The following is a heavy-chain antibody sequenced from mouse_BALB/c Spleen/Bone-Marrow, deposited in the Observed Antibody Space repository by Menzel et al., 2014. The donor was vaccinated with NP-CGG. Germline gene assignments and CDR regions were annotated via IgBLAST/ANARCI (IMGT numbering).Heavy chain of an antibody. CDR1: GFTFSSYA. CDR2: ISSGGST. CDR3: AREGDGYDPAWFAY. Sequence: EVKLVESGGGLVKPGGSLKLSCAASGFTFSSYAMSWVRQTPEKRLEWVASISSGGSTYYPDSVKGQFTISRDNARNILYLQMSSLRSEDTAMYYCAREGDGYDPAWFAYWGQGTLVTVSA. J-gene: IGHJ3*01. V-gene: IGHV5-6-5*01. D-gene: IGHD2-2*01.